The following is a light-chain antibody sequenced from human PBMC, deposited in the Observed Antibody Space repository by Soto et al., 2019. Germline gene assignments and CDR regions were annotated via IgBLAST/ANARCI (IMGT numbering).Light chain of an antibody. J-gene: IGKJ4*01. CDR3: MQRIEFPIT. Sequence: DIVMTQTPRSLPVTPGEPASISCRSSQSLLYSDDWHTYLDWYLQRPGQSPHLLISTVSYRASGVPDRFSGSGSGTNFTLKISMVEADDVGSYYCMQRIEFPITFGGGTRVEIK. CDR1: QSLLYSDDWHTY. V-gene: IGKV2-40*01. CDR2: TVS.